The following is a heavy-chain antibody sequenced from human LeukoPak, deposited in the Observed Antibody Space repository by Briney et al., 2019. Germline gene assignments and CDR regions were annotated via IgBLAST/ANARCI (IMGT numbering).Heavy chain of an antibody. J-gene: IGHJ4*02. CDR2: IYHSGST. Sequence: SQTLSLTCAVSGGSISSGGYSWSWIRQPPGKGLEWIGYIYHSGSTYYNPSLKSRVTISVDTSKNQFSLKMSSVTAADTAMYYCAREVAAAGTPTFDYWGQGTLVTVSS. CDR3: AREVAAAGTPTFDY. D-gene: IGHD6-13*01. CDR1: GGSISSGGYS. V-gene: IGHV4-30-2*01.